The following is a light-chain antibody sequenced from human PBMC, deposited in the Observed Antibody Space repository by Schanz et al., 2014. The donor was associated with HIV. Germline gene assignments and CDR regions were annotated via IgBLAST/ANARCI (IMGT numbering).Light chain of an antibody. V-gene: IGKV3-20*01. J-gene: IGKJ4*02. CDR2: GAS. Sequence: EIVLTQSPGSLSLSPGERATLSCRASQTVSNNLAWYQQKPGQAPRLLIFGASNRATGIPDRFSGGESGTDFTLTISRLEPDDFAVYYCHHYGDSRGTFGGGTEVDI. CDR3: HHYGDSRGT. CDR1: QTVSNN.